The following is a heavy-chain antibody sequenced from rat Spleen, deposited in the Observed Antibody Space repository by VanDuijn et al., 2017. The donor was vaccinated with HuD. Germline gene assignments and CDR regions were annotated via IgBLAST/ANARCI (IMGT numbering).Heavy chain of an antibody. V-gene: IGHV5-20*01. J-gene: IGHJ4*01. CDR2: ISSDGSST. D-gene: IGHD5-1*01. CDR3: TTDRPGALMDA. CDR1: GFTFSDYY. Sequence: EVQLVESDGGLVQPGRSLHLSCAASGFTFSDYYMAWVRQVPTKGLEWVATISSDGSSTYYRDSVKGRFTISRNNAKSTLYLQMDSLRSEDTATYYCTTDRPGALMDAWGQGVSVTVSS.